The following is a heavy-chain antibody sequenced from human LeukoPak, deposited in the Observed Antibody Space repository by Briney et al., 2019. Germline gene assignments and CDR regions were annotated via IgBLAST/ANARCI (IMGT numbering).Heavy chain of an antibody. V-gene: IGHV3-23*01. Sequence: PGGSLRLSCTASGFTFSTYAMTWVRQAPGKGLEWVSAISASGGNSYYADSVKGRFTMSRDNSKNTLYLQMNSLRAEDTAVYYCAKGDYDRSGTFDYWGQGTLVTVFS. CDR1: GFTFSTYA. D-gene: IGHD3-22*01. J-gene: IGHJ4*02. CDR3: AKGDYDRSGTFDY. CDR2: ISASGGNS.